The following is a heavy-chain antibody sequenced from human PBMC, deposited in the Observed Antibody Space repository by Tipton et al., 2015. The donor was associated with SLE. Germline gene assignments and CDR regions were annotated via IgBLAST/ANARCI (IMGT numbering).Heavy chain of an antibody. Sequence: GLVKPSETLSLTCTVSGGSISSYYWSWIRQPPGKGLEWIGYIYYSGSTNYNPSLKSRVTISVDTSKNQFSLKLSSVTAADTAAYYCARQGQQLVRPYYYGMDVWGQGTTVTVSS. V-gene: IGHV4-59*08. D-gene: IGHD6-13*01. CDR3: ARQGQQLVRPYYYGMDV. J-gene: IGHJ6*02. CDR2: IYYSGST. CDR1: GGSISSYY.